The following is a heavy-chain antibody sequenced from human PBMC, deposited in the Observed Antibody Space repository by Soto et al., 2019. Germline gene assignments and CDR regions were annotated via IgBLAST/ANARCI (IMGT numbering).Heavy chain of an antibody. CDR2: ISSSSSTI. D-gene: IGHD2-15*01. J-gene: IGHJ4*02. V-gene: IGHV3-48*01. CDR3: ATEIGYCSGGSCYSFYFDY. Sequence: EVQLVESGGGLVQPGGSLRLSCAASGFTFSSYSMNWVRQAPGKGLEWVSYISSSSSTIYYVDSVKGRFTISRDNAKNSLYLQMNSLRAEDTAVYYCATEIGYCSGGSCYSFYFDYWGQGTLVTVSS. CDR1: GFTFSSYS.